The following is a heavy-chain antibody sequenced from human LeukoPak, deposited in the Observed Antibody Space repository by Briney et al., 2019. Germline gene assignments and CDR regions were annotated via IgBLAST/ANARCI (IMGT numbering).Heavy chain of an antibody. D-gene: IGHD3-22*01. V-gene: IGHV1-18*01. Sequence: GASVKISCKTYGYSFITYGISWVRQDPGQGLEWMGWISAYNGNAVYVPKFQGRVTMTTDTSTSTAYMDLGSLRSDDAAVYYCVRDGNYYDSSGTLSDYWGQGTLVTVSS. CDR1: GYSFITYG. CDR2: ISAYNGNA. J-gene: IGHJ4*02. CDR3: VRDGNYYDSSGTLSDY.